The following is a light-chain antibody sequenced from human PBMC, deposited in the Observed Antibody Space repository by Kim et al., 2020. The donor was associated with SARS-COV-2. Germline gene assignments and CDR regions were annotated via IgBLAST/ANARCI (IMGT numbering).Light chain of an antibody. CDR2: GVS. CDR1: QCIKNF. J-gene: IGKJ5*01. V-gene: IGKV1-16*02. Sequence: DIQMTQSPSSLSASVGDTVTITCRASQCIKNFLAWFQQKPGKAPRSLIYGVSSLQSEVPSKFSGSGSGTDFTLTIASLQPEDCATYYCQQYNSFPFTFGQGTRLEIK. CDR3: QQYNSFPFT.